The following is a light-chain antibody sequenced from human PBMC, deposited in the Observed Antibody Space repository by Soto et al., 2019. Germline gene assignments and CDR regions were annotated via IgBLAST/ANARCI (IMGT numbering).Light chain of an antibody. J-gene: IGKJ5*01. CDR1: QSISSW. CDR3: QQYGSSPRT. CDR2: DAS. V-gene: IGKV1-5*01. Sequence: DIPMTQSPAPLSSSVGDRVTITCRASQSISSWLAWYQQKPGKAPKLLIYDASSLESGVPSRFSGSGSGTEFTLTISRLEPEDFAVYYCQQYGSSPRTFGQGTRLEIK.